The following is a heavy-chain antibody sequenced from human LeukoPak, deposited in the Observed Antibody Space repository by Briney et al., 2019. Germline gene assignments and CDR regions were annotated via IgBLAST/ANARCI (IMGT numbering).Heavy chain of an antibody. CDR3: ARVGGYGSGSPDY. CDR2: ITSSGSTI. CDR1: GFIFSSYE. J-gene: IGHJ4*02. Sequence: GGSLRLSCAASGFIFSSYEMNWVRQAPGKGLEWVSYITSSGSTIYYADSVKGRFTISRDNAKNSLYLQMNNLRDEDTAVYYCARVGGYGSGSPDYWGQGTLVTVSS. V-gene: IGHV3-48*03. D-gene: IGHD3-10*01.